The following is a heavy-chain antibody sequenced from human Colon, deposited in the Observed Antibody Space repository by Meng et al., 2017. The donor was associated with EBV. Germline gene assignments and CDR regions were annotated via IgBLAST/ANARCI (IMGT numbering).Heavy chain of an antibody. CDR3: ASPLGILGIVDL. D-gene: IGHD7-27*01. CDR1: GGSISSSSSY. J-gene: IGHJ2*01. V-gene: IGHV4-39*01. Sequence: LQLTDSGPGLVKPSETLSLTCTVSGGSISSSSSYWGWIRQPPGKGLEWIGSIYYSGSTYYNPSLKSRVTISVDTSKNQFSLKLSSVTAADTAVYYCASPLGILGIVDLWGRGTLVTVSS. CDR2: IYYSGST.